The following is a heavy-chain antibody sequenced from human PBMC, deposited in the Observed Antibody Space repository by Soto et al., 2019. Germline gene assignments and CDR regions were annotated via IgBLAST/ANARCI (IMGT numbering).Heavy chain of an antibody. J-gene: IGHJ4*02. CDR3: ARQGSGGLDY. D-gene: IGHD2-15*01. CDR1: GGSISSYY. CDR2: IYYSGGT. V-gene: IGHV4-59*08. Sequence: SGTLSLTCTVSGGSISSYYWSWIRQPPGKGLEWIGYIYYSGGTNYNPSLKSRVTISVDTSKNQFSLKLSSVTAADTAVYYCARQGSGGLDYWGQGTLVTVSS.